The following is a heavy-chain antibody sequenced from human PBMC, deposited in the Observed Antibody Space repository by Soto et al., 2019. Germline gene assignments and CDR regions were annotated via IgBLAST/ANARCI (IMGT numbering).Heavy chain of an antibody. Sequence: EVQLLESGGGLVQPGGSLRLSCAASGFTFSSYAMSWVRQAPGKGLEWVSAISGSGGSTYYADSVKGRFTISRDNSKNTLYLQMNSLRAEDTAVYYCAKVAYYYGSRSYSPPHVVGDYWGQGTLVTVSS. CDR3: AKVAYYYGSRSYSPPHVVGDY. V-gene: IGHV3-23*01. D-gene: IGHD3-10*01. J-gene: IGHJ4*02. CDR1: GFTFSSYA. CDR2: ISGSGGST.